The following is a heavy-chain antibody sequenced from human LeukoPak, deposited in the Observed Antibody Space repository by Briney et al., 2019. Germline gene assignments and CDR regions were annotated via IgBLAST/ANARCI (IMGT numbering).Heavy chain of an antibody. D-gene: IGHD5-12*01. Sequence: PGGSLRLSCAASGFTFSSYWMHWVRQAPGKGLVWVSRINSDGSSTSYADSVKGRFTISRDNAKNTLYLQMNSLRAEDTAVYYCARRPSGLYIPIVATYDYWGQGILVTVSS. CDR3: ARRPSGLYIPIVATYDY. J-gene: IGHJ4*02. V-gene: IGHV3-74*01. CDR1: GFTFSSYW. CDR2: INSDGSST.